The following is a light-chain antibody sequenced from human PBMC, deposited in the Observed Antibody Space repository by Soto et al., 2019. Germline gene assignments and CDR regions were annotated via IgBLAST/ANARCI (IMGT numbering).Light chain of an antibody. V-gene: IGLV1-40*01. J-gene: IGLJ2*01. Sequence: QSVLTQPPSVSGAPGQRVTISCTGSTSNIGAGYDVHWYQQLPGTAPKFLIYDNTNRPSGVPDRFSGSKSGTSASLAITGLQAEDEAVYYCQSYDNSLSSSLFGGGTKVTVL. CDR3: QSYDNSLSSSL. CDR1: TSNIGAGYD. CDR2: DNT.